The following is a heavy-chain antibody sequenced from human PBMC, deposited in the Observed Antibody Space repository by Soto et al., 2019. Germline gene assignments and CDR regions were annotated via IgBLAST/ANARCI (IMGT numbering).Heavy chain of an antibody. CDR3: ARDYPCVFDY. V-gene: IGHV3-48*02. D-gene: IGHD3-16*02. J-gene: IGHJ4*02. Sequence: PGGSLRLSCAASGFIFSHHSMNWVRQAPGKGLEWISYINSGSTTIAYADSVKGRFTISRDNAKNSVYLQMNSLRDEDTAVYYCARDYPCVFDYWGQGTLVTVSS. CDR2: INSGSTTI. CDR1: GFIFSHHS.